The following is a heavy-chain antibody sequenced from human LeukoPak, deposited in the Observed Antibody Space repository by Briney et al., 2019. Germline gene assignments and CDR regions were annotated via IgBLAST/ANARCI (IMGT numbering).Heavy chain of an antibody. CDR1: GFTFSSYW. D-gene: IGHD3-22*01. V-gene: IGHV3-7*01. J-gene: IGHJ3*01. Sequence: GGSLRLSCAASGFTFSSYWMSWVRQTPGKGLECVANIKEDGSEEYYVDSVKGRFSISRDNAKNSLYLQMNSLRAEDTAVYYCARDWLAGNPYHAFDLWGKGTMVTVSS. CDR3: ARDWLAGNPYHAFDL. CDR2: IKEDGSEE.